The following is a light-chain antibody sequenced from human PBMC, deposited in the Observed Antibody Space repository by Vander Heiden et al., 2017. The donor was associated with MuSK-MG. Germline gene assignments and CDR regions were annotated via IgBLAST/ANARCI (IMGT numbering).Light chain of an antibody. V-gene: IGKV3-11*01. J-gene: IGKJ3*01. Sequence: DIVLTQSPATLSSSPGDRATLSCRASQSVSSYLAWYQQKPGQAPRLLIYDASNRATGIPARFSGSGSGTDFTLTISSLEPEDFAVYYCQQRSNWQTFGPGTKVDIK. CDR2: DAS. CDR1: QSVSSY. CDR3: QQRSNWQT.